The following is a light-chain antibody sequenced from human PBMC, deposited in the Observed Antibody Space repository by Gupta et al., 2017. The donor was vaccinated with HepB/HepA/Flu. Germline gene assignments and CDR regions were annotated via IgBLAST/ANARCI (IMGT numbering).Light chain of an antibody. CDR2: DVS. CDR1: ISDIGYPNY. V-gene: IGLV2-14*03. Sequence: QSALTQPASVSGSLGQSPTISCLGTISDIGYPNYVSWYQHHPGKAPKLMIYDVSDRPSGGSNRFSGSKSGNTASLTISGLQAEDEADYYCSSYTSTTTPHVVFGGGTKLTVL. J-gene: IGLJ2*01. CDR3: SSYTSTTTPHVV.